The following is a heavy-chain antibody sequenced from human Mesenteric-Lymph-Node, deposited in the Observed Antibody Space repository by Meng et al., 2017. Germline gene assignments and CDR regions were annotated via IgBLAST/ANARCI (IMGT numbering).Heavy chain of an antibody. V-gene: IGHV4-4*02. J-gene: IGHJ4*02. Sequence: QVQLQESGPGLVKPSQTLSLTCTVSGDSISSINWWSWVRQPPGKGLEWIGEIYHSGSTNYNPSLKSRVTISVDKSKNQFSLKLSSVTAADTAVYYCARATVTGSGGFDYWGLGTLVTVSS. CDR3: ARATVTGSGGFDY. CDR1: GDSISSINW. CDR2: IYHSGST. D-gene: IGHD3-10*01.